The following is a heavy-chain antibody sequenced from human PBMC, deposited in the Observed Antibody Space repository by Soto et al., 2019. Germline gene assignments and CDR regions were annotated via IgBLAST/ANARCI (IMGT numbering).Heavy chain of an antibody. CDR3: ARETRAYYDSSGLDY. J-gene: IGHJ4*02. V-gene: IGHV4-31*03. CDR1: GGSISSGDYY. CDR2: IYYSGST. Sequence: LSLTCSVSGGSISSGDYYWSWIRQHPGKGLEWIGYIYYSGSTYYNPSLKSRVTISVDTSKNQFSLKLSSVTAADTAVYYCARETRAYYDSSGLDYWGQGTLVPSPQ. D-gene: IGHD3-22*01.